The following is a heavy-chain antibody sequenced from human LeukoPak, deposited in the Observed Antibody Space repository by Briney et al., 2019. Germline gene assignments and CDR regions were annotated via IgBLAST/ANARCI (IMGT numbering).Heavy chain of an antibody. CDR3: ATETNGRHYDY. CDR1: GLTFSTSG. CDR2: IGPTGSDR. V-gene: IGHV3-21*06. Sequence: GGSLRLSCTASGLTFSTSGFNWVRQAPGKGLEWVASIGPTGSDRYHADSIKGRFTISRDNANNFLYLQMNSLRAEDTAVYYCATETNGRHYDYWGQGTLHTVSS. J-gene: IGHJ4*02. D-gene: IGHD1-14*01.